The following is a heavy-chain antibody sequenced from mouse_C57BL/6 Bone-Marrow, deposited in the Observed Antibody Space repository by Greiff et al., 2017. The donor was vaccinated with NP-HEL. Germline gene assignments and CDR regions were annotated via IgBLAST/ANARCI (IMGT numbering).Heavy chain of an antibody. Sequence: VQLQQSGPELVKPGASVKISCKASGYSFTGYYMHWVKQSSEKSLEWIGEINPSTGGTSYNQKFKGKATLTVDKSSSTAYMQLKSLTSEDSAVYYCSRGKLRFYLDFDVWGTGTTVTVSS. J-gene: IGHJ1*03. D-gene: IGHD1-3*01. CDR3: SRGKLRFYLDFDV. V-gene: IGHV1-43*01. CDR1: GYSFTGYY. CDR2: INPSTGGT.